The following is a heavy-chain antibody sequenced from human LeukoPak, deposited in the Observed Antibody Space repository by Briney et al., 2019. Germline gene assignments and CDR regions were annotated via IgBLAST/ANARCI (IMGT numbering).Heavy chain of an antibody. CDR1: GGSISSYY. Sequence: SETLSLTCTVSGGSISSYYWSWIRQPPGKGLEWIGYIYYSGSTNYNPSLKSRVTISVDTSKNQFSLKLSSVTAADTAVYYCARHTYCSSTSCHSNYYYYGMDVWGQGTTVTVSS. V-gene: IGHV4-59*08. CDR3: ARHTYCSSTSCHSNYYYYGMDV. CDR2: IYYSGST. J-gene: IGHJ6*02. D-gene: IGHD2-2*01.